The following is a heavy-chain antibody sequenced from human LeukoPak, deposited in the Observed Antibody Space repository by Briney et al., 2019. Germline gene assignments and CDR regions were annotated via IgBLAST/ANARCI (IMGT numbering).Heavy chain of an antibody. CDR3: AKDCLNLEWQSIDY. Sequence: GGSLRLSCAASGFTFSSYAMSWVRQAPGKGLEWVSAISGSGGSTYYADSVKGRFTISRDNSKNTLYLQMNSLRAEDTAVYYCAKDCLNLEWQSIDYWGQGTLVTVSS. CDR1: GFTFSSYA. J-gene: IGHJ4*02. V-gene: IGHV3-23*01. CDR2: ISGSGGST. D-gene: IGHD3-3*01.